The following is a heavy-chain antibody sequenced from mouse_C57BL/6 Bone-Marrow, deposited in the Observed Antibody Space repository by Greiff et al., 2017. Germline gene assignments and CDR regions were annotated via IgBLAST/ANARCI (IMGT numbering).Heavy chain of an antibody. CDR1: GFNIKDDY. J-gene: IGHJ2*01. D-gene: IGHD1-1*01. Sequence: VQLQESGAELVRPGASVTLSCTASGFNIKDDYMHWVKQRPEQGLEWIGWIDPENGDTEYASKFQGKATITADTSSHTAYLQLRSLTSEDTAVYYFTSSPSYFDYWGQGTTLTVSS. V-gene: IGHV14-4*01. CDR3: TSSPSYFDY. CDR2: IDPENGDT.